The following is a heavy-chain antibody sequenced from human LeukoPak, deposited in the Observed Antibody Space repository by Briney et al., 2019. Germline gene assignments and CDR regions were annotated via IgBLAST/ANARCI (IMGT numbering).Heavy chain of an antibody. V-gene: IGHV3-30-3*01. CDR1: RFTFSSYT. CDR3: ARDGPYYDVLTGYPPFDY. CDR2: ISYDGNNK. J-gene: IGHJ4*02. D-gene: IGHD3-9*01. Sequence: GGSLRLSCAASRFTFSSYTIHWVRQAPGKGLEWVAVISYDGNNKYYADSVKGRFTISRDSSKNTLYLQMNSLRAEDAAVYYCARDGPYYDVLTGYPPFDYWGQGTLVTVSS.